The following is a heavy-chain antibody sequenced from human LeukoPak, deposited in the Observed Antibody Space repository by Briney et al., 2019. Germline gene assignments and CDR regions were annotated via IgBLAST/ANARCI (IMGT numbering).Heavy chain of an antibody. D-gene: IGHD3-10*01. Sequence: SETLSLTCAVYGGSFSGYYWSWIRQPPGKGLEWIGEINHSGSTNYNPSLKSRVTISVDTSKNQFSLKLSSVTAADTAVYYCARNQLLWFGERGDAFDIWGQGTMVTVSS. J-gene: IGHJ3*02. CDR2: INHSGST. CDR1: GGSFSGYY. V-gene: IGHV4-34*01. CDR3: ARNQLLWFGERGDAFDI.